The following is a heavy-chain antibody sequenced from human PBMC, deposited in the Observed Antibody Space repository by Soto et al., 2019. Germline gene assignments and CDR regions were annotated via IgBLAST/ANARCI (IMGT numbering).Heavy chain of an antibody. J-gene: IGHJ4*02. V-gene: IGHV4-39*01. CDR1: GGSISSSIYY. Sequence: PSETLSLTCTVSGGSISSSIYYWGWIRHPPGKGLEWIGSIYYSGSTYYNPSLNSRATISVDTSKNQFSLKLSSVTAADTAVYFFVRHKYDTSAPAAYCGQGPLVTVSS. CDR3: VRHKYDTSAPAAY. CDR2: IYYSGST. D-gene: IGHD3-22*01.